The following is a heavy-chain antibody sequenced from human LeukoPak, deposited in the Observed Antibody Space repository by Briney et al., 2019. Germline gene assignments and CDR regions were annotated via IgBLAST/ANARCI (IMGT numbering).Heavy chain of an antibody. D-gene: IGHD1-7*01. CDR2: ISGSGGST. V-gene: IGHV3-23*01. J-gene: IGHJ4*02. CDR3: ASGRTNYPYFDY. CDR1: GFTFSSYA. Sequence: GGSLRLSCAASGFTFSSYAMSWVRQAPGKGLEWVSGISGSGGSTYYADSVKGRFTISRDNSKNTLYLQMNSLRAEDTAVYYCASGRTNYPYFDYWGQGTLVTVSS.